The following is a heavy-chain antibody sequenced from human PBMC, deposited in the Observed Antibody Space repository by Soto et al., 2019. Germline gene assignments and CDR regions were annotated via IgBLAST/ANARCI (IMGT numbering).Heavy chain of an antibody. V-gene: IGHV3-30*03. CDR3: APGVSGWKFDY. D-gene: IGHD6-19*01. Sequence: QVQLVESGGGVVQPGRSLRLSCAASGFTFSAYGMHWVRQAPGKGLEWVAAISDDGSKKYYAESVKGRFSISRDNSKNTLFLQMSSLTAADTALYYCAPGVSGWKFDYWGQGTLVTVSS. CDR2: ISDDGSKK. CDR1: GFTFSAYG. J-gene: IGHJ4*02.